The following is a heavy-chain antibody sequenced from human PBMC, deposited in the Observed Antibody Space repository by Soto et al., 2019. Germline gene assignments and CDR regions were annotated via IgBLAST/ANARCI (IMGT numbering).Heavy chain of an antibody. J-gene: IGHJ4*02. Sequence: GGSLRLSCAASGFTFSSYWMHWVRQAPGKGLVWVSRINSDGSSTSYAGSVKGRFTISRDNAKNTLYLQMNSLRAEDTAVYYCVRTSLVVAAATREDYWGQGTLVSVSS. CDR1: GFTFSSYW. V-gene: IGHV3-74*01. D-gene: IGHD2-15*01. CDR2: INSDGSST. CDR3: VRTSLVVAAATREDY.